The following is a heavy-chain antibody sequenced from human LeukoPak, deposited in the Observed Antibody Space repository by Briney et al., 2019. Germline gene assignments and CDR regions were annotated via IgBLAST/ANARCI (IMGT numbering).Heavy chain of an antibody. D-gene: IGHD3-10*02. Sequence: PGGSLRLSCAASGFNFGNYGMNWVRQAPGKGLEWVSYISSSGSTIYYADSVKGRFTISRDNAKNSLYLQMNSLRAEDTAVYYCAELGITMVGGVWGEGTTVTISS. CDR3: AELGITMVGGV. CDR1: GFNFGNYG. J-gene: IGHJ6*04. CDR2: ISSSGSTI. V-gene: IGHV3-48*04.